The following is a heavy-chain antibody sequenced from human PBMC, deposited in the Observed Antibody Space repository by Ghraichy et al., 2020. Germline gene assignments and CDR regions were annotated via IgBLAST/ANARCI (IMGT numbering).Heavy chain of an antibody. CDR1: GGSFSGYY. D-gene: IGHD6-19*01. CDR3: ARGRVAGIFDY. Sequence: SETLSLTCAVYGGSFSGYYWSWIRQPPGKGLEWIGEINHSGSTNYNPSLKSRVTISVDTSKNQFSLKLSSVTAADTAVYYCARGRVAGIFDYWGQGTLVTVSS. J-gene: IGHJ4*02. CDR2: INHSGST. V-gene: IGHV4-34*01.